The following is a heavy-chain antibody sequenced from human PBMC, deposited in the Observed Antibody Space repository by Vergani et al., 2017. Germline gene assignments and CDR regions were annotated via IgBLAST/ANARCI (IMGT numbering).Heavy chain of an antibody. CDR1: GFTFIMHA. Sequence: EVQLLESGGDLVQPGGSLRLSCAASGFTFIMHAMSWVRQAPGKGLEWVSTLSASDRRTHYADSVKGRFTISRDNSKNTLFLHMNSLRPEDTAVYYCAKVCRSVVAGSFGAFDIWGQGTMVTVSS. J-gene: IGHJ3*02. V-gene: IGHV3-23*01. CDR2: LSASDRRT. D-gene: IGHD6-19*01. CDR3: AKVCRSVVAGSFGAFDI.